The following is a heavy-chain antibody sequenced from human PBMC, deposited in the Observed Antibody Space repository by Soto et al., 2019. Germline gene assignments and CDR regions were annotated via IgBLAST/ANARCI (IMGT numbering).Heavy chain of an antibody. CDR3: ARDDVLSGAVHYYYYGMDV. Sequence: QVQLVQSGAEVKKPGSSVKVSCKASGGTFSSYAISWVRQAPGQGLEWMGGIIPIFGTANYAQKFQGRVTINADESTCTAFMELSRLRSEDTAVYYCARDDVLSGAVHYYYYGMDVWGQGTTVTVSS. D-gene: IGHD2-2*01. CDR1: GGTFSSYA. CDR2: IIPIFGTA. J-gene: IGHJ6*02. V-gene: IGHV1-69*01.